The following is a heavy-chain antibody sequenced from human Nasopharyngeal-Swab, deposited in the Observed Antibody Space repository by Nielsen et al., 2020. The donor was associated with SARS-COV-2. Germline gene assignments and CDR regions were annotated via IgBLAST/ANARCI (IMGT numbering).Heavy chain of an antibody. CDR2: ISWNSGSI. J-gene: IGHJ5*02. D-gene: IGHD6-19*01. CDR3: AKGDTSSGWCSWFDP. Sequence: SLKISCAASGFTFDDYAMHWVRQAPGKGLEWVSGISWNSGSIGYADSVKGRFTISRDNAKNSLYLQMNSLRAEDTALYYCAKGDTSSGWCSWFDPWGQGTLVTVSS. CDR1: GFTFDDYA. V-gene: IGHV3-9*01.